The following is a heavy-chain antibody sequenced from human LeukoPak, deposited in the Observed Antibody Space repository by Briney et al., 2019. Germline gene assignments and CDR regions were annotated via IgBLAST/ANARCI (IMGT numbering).Heavy chain of an antibody. CDR1: GYTFTGYY. V-gene: IGHV1-2*02. CDR2: INPNSGGT. CDR3: ARDPISRQQLVPRAFDI. Sequence: ASVKVSCKASGYTFTGYYMHWVRQAPGQGLEWMGWINPNSGGTSYAQKFQGRVTMTRDTSISTAYMELSRLRSDDTAVYYCARDPISRQQLVPRAFDIWGQGTMVTVSS. J-gene: IGHJ3*02. D-gene: IGHD6-13*01.